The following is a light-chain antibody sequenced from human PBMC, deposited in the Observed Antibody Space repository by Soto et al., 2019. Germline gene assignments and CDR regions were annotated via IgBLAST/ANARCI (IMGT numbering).Light chain of an antibody. V-gene: IGLV2-8*01. CDR3: SSYAGSNNFV. CDR2: EVS. J-gene: IGLJ2*01. CDR1: SSDVGSYNY. Sequence: QSALTQPPSASGSPGQSVTISCTGTSSDVGSYNYVSWYQQHPGKAPKLMIYEVSKRPSGVPDRFSGSKSGNTASLTDSGLQAEDEADYYCSSYAGSNNFVFGGGTKLTVL.